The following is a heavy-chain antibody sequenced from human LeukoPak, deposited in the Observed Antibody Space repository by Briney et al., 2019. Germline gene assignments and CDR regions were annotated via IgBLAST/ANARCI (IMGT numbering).Heavy chain of an antibody. D-gene: IGHD3-3*01. Sequence: PGGPLRLSCAASGFTFSSYWMSWVRQAPGKGLEWVANIKQDGSEKYYVDSVKGRFTISRDNAKNSLYLQMNSLRAEDTAVYYCASARGYDFWSGSNYWGQGTLVTVSS. CDR2: IKQDGSEK. J-gene: IGHJ4*02. CDR1: GFTFSSYW. CDR3: ASARGYDFWSGSNY. V-gene: IGHV3-7*01.